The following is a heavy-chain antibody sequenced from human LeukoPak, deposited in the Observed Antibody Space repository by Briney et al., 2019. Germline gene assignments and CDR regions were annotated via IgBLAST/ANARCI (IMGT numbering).Heavy chain of an antibody. J-gene: IGHJ4*02. CDR3: GKTTTGYSSGRYPGWPVDY. CDR2: IFGSGGSA. Sequence: PGGSLRLSCVASGFTFNSYAMYWVRQAPGKGLEWVSGIFGSGGSAHYADSVKGRFTISRDNSKNTVYLQMDSLRVEDTAVYYCGKTTTGYSSGRYPGWPVDYWGQGTLVTVSS. D-gene: IGHD6-19*01. CDR1: GFTFNSYA. V-gene: IGHV3-23*01.